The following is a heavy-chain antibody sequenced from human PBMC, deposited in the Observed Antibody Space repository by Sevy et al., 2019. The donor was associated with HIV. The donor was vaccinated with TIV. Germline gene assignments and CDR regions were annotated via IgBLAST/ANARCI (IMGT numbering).Heavy chain of an antibody. CDR1: GGSISSSSYY. J-gene: IGHJ2*01. CDR3: ATPLPSCWLAGTWGYFDL. CDR2: LYSTGAT. V-gene: IGHV4-39*01. Sequence: SETLSLTCTISGGSISSSSYYWGWIRQPPGKGLEWMGSLYSTGATSYNPSVESRVTVSADTSRNRIYLKLDSVSAAETAVYYCATPLPSCWLAGTWGYFDLWGRGTLVSDSS. D-gene: IGHD6-19*01.